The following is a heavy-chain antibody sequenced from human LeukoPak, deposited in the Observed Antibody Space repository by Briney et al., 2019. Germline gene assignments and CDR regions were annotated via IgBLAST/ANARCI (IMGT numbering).Heavy chain of an antibody. J-gene: IGHJ4*02. Sequence: SETLSLTCAVYGGSFSGYYWSWIRQPPGKGLEWIGEINHSGSTNYNPSLKSRVTISVDTSKNQFSLKLSSVTAADTAVYYCARGLKASVRAMVLGVIRHTYFDYWGQGTLVTVSS. CDR2: INHSGST. V-gene: IGHV4-34*01. D-gene: IGHD3-10*01. CDR1: GGSFSGYY. CDR3: ARGLKASVRAMVLGVIRHTYFDY.